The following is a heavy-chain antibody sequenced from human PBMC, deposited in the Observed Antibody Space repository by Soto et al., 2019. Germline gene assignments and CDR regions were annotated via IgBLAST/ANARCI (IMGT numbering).Heavy chain of an antibody. CDR3: ARNPTAMDTYYYYGMDV. J-gene: IGHJ6*02. D-gene: IGHD5-18*01. CDR1: GGTFSSYA. CDR2: IIPIFGTA. V-gene: IGHV1-69*13. Sequence: ASVKVSCKASGGTFSSYAISWVRQAPGQGLEWMGGIIPIFGTANYAQKFQGRVTITADESTSTAYMELSSLRSEDTAVYYCARNPTAMDTYYYYGMDVWGQGTTVTVSS.